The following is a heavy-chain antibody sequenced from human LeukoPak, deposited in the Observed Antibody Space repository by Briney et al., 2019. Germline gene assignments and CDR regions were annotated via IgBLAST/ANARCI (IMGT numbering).Heavy chain of an antibody. D-gene: IGHD1-1*01. CDR1: GFTFDDYG. J-gene: IGHJ5*02. CDR2: INWNGGST. V-gene: IGHV3-20*04. Sequence: GGSLRLSCAASGFTFDDYGMSWVRQAPGKGLEWVSDINWNGGSTDYADSVKGRFTISRVNAKNSLYLHMSSLRDEDTAFYYSARRHTTNWYNWFDPWSEESLAIVSS. CDR3: ARRHTTNWYNWFDP.